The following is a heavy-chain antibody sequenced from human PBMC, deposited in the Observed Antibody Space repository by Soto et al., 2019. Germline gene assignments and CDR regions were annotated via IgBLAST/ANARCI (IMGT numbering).Heavy chain of an antibody. V-gene: IGHV3-23*01. J-gene: IGHJ4*02. CDR3: AKDGIRGIIVSY. CDR1: GFTFSSQA. D-gene: IGHD3-10*01. Sequence: EVQLLESGGGLVQPGGSLRLSCATSGFTFSSQAMSWVRQAPGKGLEWVSGISGNSGNTYYGDSVKGRFTMSKDNSKNTLYLQMNSLRAEDTAVYYCAKDGIRGIIVSYWGQGTLVTVSS. CDR2: ISGNSGNT.